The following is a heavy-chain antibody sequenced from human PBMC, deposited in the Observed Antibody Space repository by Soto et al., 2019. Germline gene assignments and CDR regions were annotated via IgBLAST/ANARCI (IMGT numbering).Heavy chain of an antibody. CDR2: INPNSGGT. CDR1: GYTFTGYY. J-gene: IGHJ4*02. Sequence: ASVKVSCKASGYTFTGYYMHWVRQAPGQGLEWMGWINPNSGGTNYAQKFQGRVTMTRDTSISTAYMELSRLRSDDTAVYYCARETLMTLGYCSGGSCYPPDYWGQGTLVTVSS. D-gene: IGHD2-15*01. CDR3: ARETLMTLGYCSGGSCYPPDY. V-gene: IGHV1-2*02.